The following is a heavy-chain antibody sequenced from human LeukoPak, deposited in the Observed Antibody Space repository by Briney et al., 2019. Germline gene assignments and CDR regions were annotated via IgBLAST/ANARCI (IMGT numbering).Heavy chain of an antibody. CDR2: IYYSGST. CDR1: GGSISSYY. D-gene: IGHD5-18*01. J-gene: IGHJ4*02. V-gene: IGHV4-59*01. CDR3: AREGKEDTAMGEIDY. Sequence: SETLSLTCTVSGGSISSYYWSWVRQPPGKGLEWIGYIYYSGSTNYNPSLKSRVTISVDTSKNQFSLKLSSVTAADTAVYYCAREGKEDTAMGEIDYWGQGTLVTVSS.